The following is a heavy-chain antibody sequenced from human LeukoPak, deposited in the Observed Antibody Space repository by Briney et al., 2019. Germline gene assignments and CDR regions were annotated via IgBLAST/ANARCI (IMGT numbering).Heavy chain of an antibody. CDR1: GFNFSNYE. CDR2: ISSSSGYI. Sequence: GGSLRLSCAASGFNFSNYEMNWVRQAPGKGLEWVSFISSSSGYIFYADSMKGRFTISRDNAKNSLYLQMNSLRAEDTAIYYCTRDLRIAMIADAFDLWGQGTMVTVSS. D-gene: IGHD3-22*01. CDR3: TRDLRIAMIADAFDL. J-gene: IGHJ3*01. V-gene: IGHV3-21*01.